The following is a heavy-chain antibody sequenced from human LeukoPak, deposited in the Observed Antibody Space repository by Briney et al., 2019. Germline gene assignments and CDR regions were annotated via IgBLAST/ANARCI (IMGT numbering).Heavy chain of an antibody. Sequence: LETLSLTCTVSGASISGSSHYFWGWIRQPPGKGLEWIGSLYYSGKAYYNPSLNSRITISLDTSKNLFSLKLNSVTAADTAVYYCARLGGSAWHLDYWGQGILVTVSS. CDR3: ARLGGSAWHLDY. V-gene: IGHV4-39*07. CDR2: LYYSGKA. CDR1: GASISGSSHYF. D-gene: IGHD6-19*01. J-gene: IGHJ4*02.